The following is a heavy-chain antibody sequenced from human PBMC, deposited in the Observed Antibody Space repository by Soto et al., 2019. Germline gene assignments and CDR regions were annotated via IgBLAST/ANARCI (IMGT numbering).Heavy chain of an antibody. CDR2: VHFSGGT. CDR1: GGSVSGGSYQ. V-gene: IGHV4-61*01. Sequence: SETLSLTCSVSGGSVSGGSYQWTWIRQAPGKGLEWIGYVHFSGGTNYNPSLESRVTISIDTSRDQFSLKLTSLTAADTAVYFCARDNMATFDYHYYGMDVWGQGTTVTVSS. CDR3: ARDNMATFDYHYYGMDV. D-gene: IGHD5-12*01. J-gene: IGHJ6*02.